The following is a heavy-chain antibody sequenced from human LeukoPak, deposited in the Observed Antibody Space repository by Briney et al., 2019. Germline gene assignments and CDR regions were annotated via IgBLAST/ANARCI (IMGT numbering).Heavy chain of an antibody. CDR2: ISSSGSTI. V-gene: IGHV3-48*03. CDR1: GFTFSSYE. D-gene: IGHD1-26*01. Sequence: QPGGSLRLSCAASGFTFSSYEMNWVRQAPGKGLEWVSYISSSGSTIYYADSVKGRFTISRDNARNSLYLQMNSLTAEDTAVYYCARDPYSGAYGDTYYYFMDVWGKGTTVTISS. CDR3: ARDPYSGAYGDTYYYFMDV. J-gene: IGHJ6*03.